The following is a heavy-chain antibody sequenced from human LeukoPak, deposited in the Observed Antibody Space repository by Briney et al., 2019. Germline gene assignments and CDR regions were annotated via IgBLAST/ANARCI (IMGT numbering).Heavy chain of an antibody. CDR2: IIPIFGTA. CDR3: ACSSWSPGAEYFQH. D-gene: IGHD6-13*01. V-gene: IGHV1-69*05. CDR1: GGTFSSYA. J-gene: IGHJ1*01. Sequence: ASVKVSCKASGGTFSSYAISWVRQAPGQGLEWMGGIIPIFGTANYAQKFQGRVTITTDESTSTAYMELSSLRSEDTAVYYCACSSWSPGAEYFQHWGQGTLVTVSS.